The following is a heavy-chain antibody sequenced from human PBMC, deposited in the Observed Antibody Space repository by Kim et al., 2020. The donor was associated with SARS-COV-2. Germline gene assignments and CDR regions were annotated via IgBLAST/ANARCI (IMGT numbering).Heavy chain of an antibody. Sequence: SETLSLTCSVSGDSISSYYWSWIRQPAGKGLEWIGRIYTSGSTNYNPSLKIRITMSVDTSKNQFSLKLSSVTAADTAVYYCSRGWAGYDSSGYYFYYFDYWGQGTLVTVSS. J-gene: IGHJ4*02. CDR3: SRGWAGYDSSGYYFYYFDY. D-gene: IGHD3-22*01. CDR2: IYTSGST. CDR1: GDSISSYY. V-gene: IGHV4-4*07.